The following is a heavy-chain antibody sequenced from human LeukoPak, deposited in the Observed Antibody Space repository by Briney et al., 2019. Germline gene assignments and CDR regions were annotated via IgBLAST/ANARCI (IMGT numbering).Heavy chain of an antibody. CDR2: IYTSGST. CDR3: ASGRDGYNYGAFDI. D-gene: IGHD5-24*01. J-gene: IGHJ3*02. V-gene: IGHV4-61*02. CDR1: GGSISSGSYY. Sequence: SETLSLTCAVYGGSISSGSYYWSWIRQPAGKGLEWIGRIYTSGSTNYNPSLKSRVTISVDTSKNQFSLKLSSVTAADTAVYYCASGRDGYNYGAFDIWGQGTMVTVSS.